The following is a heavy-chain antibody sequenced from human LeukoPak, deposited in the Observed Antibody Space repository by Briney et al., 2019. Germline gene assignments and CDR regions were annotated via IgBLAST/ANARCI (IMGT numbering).Heavy chain of an antibody. CDR3: ARGQNHYYGSGSYYPD. CDR2: INHSGST. J-gene: IGHJ4*02. CDR1: GXSFSGYY. Sequence: PSETLSLTCAVYGXSFSGYYGSWIRQPPGKGLEWIGEINHSGSTNYNPSLKSRVTIPVDTSKNQFSLKLSSVTAADTAVYYCARGQNHYYGSGSYYPDWGQGSLVTVSS. D-gene: IGHD3-10*01. V-gene: IGHV4-34*01.